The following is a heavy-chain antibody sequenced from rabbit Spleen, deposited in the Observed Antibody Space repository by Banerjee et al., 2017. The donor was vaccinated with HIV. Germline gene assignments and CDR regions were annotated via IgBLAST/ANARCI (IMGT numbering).Heavy chain of an antibody. CDR2: IAGSGSGFT. CDR3: ARGFYTYDDYVNFYGCYFNL. J-gene: IGHJ4*01. D-gene: IGHD2-1*01. V-gene: IGHV1S40*01. CDR1: GFSLSSSDY. Sequence: QSLEESGGDMVKHGASLTLTCTASGFSLSSSDYMGWDRQAPGKGLEWISCIAGSGSGFTYSATWATGRFTCSKTSSTTMTLQMTSLTAADTATYFCARGFYTYDDYVNFYGCYFNLWGPGTLVTVS.